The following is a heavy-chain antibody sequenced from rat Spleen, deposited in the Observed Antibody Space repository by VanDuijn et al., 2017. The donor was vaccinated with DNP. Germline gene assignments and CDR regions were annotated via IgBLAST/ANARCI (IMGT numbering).Heavy chain of an antibody. CDR2: IGSAAYAP. CDR3: ATRSYDYNYFVF. D-gene: IGHD1-6*01. CDR1: GFTFSAYY. Sequence: EVQLVESGGGLVQPGRSLKLSCAASGFTFSAYYMAWVRQAPAKGLEWVAYIGSAAYAPYYGDSVKGRFTISRDNVKSTLYLQMDSLRSEDTATYYCATRSYDYNYFVFWGQGVMVTVSS. V-gene: IGHV5-27*01. J-gene: IGHJ2*01.